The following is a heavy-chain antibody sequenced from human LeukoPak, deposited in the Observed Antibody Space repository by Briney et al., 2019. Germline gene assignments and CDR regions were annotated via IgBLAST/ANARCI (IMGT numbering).Heavy chain of an antibody. J-gene: IGHJ6*02. V-gene: IGHV3-30*03. CDR2: ISYDGSNK. D-gene: IGHD3-3*01. CDR1: GFTFSSYG. CDR3: ARSYDFWSGWDV. Sequence: GGSLRLSCAASGFTFSSYGMHWVRQAPGKGLEWVAVISYDGSNKYYADSVKGRFTISRDNSKNTLYLQMNSLRAEDTAVYYCARSYDFWSGWDVWGQGTTVTVSS.